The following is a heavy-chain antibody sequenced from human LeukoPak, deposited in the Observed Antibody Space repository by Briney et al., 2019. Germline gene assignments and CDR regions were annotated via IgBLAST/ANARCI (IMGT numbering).Heavy chain of an antibody. J-gene: IGHJ5*02. V-gene: IGHV3-23*01. CDR2: ISGSGGST. Sequence: GGSLRLSCAASGFTFASYAMGWVRQAPGKGLDWVSAISGSGGSTYYADSVKGRFTISRDNSKNTLYLQMNSLRAEDTAVYYCAKRPAVYYDSSGQFDPWGQGTLVTVS. D-gene: IGHD3-22*01. CDR1: GFTFASYA. CDR3: AKRPAVYYDSSGQFDP.